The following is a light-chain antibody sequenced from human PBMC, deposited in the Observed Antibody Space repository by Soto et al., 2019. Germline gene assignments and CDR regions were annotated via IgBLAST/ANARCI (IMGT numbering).Light chain of an antibody. Sequence: ETVLTQSPGTLSLSPGERATLSCRASQPVFIRYLAWYQQRPGQAPRLLIYDTSTRATDIPARFSGSGSGTEFTLTIASLQSEDFAVYYCQQYNHWPRMLSFGGGTRV. CDR1: QPVFIRY. CDR3: QQYNHWPRMLS. J-gene: IGKJ4*01. CDR2: DTS. V-gene: IGKV3-15*01.